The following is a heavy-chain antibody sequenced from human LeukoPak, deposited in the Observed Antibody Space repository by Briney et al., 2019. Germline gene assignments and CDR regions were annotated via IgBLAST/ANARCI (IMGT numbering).Heavy chain of an antibody. D-gene: IGHD5-12*01. CDR3: ARSGSTDFDY. J-gene: IGHJ4*02. V-gene: IGHV4-30-2*01. Sequence: SQTLSLTCAVSGGSVSSGGSSWSWIRQPPGNGLEWIGYIYHSGRASYNPSLKSRVTISLDRSRNHVSLNLTSVTAADTAVYYCARSGSTDFDYWGQGTLVTVSS. CDR2: IYHSGRA. CDR1: GGSVSSGGSS.